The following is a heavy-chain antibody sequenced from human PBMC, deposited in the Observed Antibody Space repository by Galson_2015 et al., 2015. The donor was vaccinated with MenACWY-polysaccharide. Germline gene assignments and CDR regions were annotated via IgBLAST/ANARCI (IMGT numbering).Heavy chain of an antibody. CDR3: AREPKQLPSPYSYYFLMDV. CDR1: GDSVSSDSAA. CDR2: TYYRSKWNN. Sequence: CAISGDSVSSDSAAWNWIREAPSRDLEWLGRTYYRSKWNNDYAGSVTGRITITPDTSKNQVSLQLLSVTPEDTGIYFCAREPKQLPSPYSYYFLMDVWGKGTAVIVSS. J-gene: IGHJ6*03. D-gene: IGHD1-26*01. V-gene: IGHV6-1*01.